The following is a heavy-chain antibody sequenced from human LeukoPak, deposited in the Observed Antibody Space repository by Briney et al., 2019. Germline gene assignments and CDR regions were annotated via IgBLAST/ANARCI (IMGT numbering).Heavy chain of an antibody. D-gene: IGHD2-21*02. J-gene: IGHJ4*02. V-gene: IGHV3-48*04. CDR1: GFTFSSYS. CDR2: ISRSSSTI. Sequence: GGSLRLSCAASGFTFSSYSMNWVRQAPGKGLEWVSYISRSSSTIYYADSVKGRFTISRDNAKNSLYLQMNSLRAEDTAVYYCARVFVVVTSQSGNDYWGQGTLVTVSS. CDR3: ARVFVVVTSQSGNDY.